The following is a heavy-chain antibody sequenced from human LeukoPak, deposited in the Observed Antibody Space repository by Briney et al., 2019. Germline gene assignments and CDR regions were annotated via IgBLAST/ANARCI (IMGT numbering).Heavy chain of an antibody. Sequence: GGSLRLSCAASRFTSSSYGMHWVRQAPGKGLEWVAFIPYDGNNKYYADSVKGRFTISRDNSKNTLFLQMNSLRAEDTAVYFCVKDGDNSGSYLVYWGRGTLVTVSS. D-gene: IGHD1-26*01. CDR2: IPYDGNNK. J-gene: IGHJ4*02. CDR3: VKDGDNSGSYLVY. V-gene: IGHV3-30*02. CDR1: RFTSSSYG.